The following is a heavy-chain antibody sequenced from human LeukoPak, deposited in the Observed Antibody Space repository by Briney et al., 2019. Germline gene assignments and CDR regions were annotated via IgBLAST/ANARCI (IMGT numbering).Heavy chain of an antibody. D-gene: IGHD3-22*01. CDR1: GFTVSSNY. J-gene: IGHJ3*02. CDR3: AKDPEGRYYDSSGYHRDDAFDI. CDR2: ISGSGGST. V-gene: IGHV3-23*01. Sequence: GGSLRLSCAASGFTVSSNYMSWVRQAPGKGLEWVSAISGSGGSTYYADSVKGRFTISRDNSKNTLYLQMNSLRAEDTAVYYCAKDPEGRYYDSSGYHRDDAFDIWGQGTMVTVSS.